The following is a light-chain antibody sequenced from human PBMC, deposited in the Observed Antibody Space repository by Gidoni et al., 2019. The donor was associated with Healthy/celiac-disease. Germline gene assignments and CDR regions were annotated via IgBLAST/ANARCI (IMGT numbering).Light chain of an antibody. CDR2: GNS. Sequence: QPLLSQPPTVSGAPGQRVTISCTGSSSNIGAGYDVPWYQQLPGTAPKLLIYGNSNRPSGVPDRFSGSKSGTSASLAITGLQAEDEADYYCQSYDSSLSGVVFGGGTKLTVL. J-gene: IGLJ2*01. CDR1: SSNIGAGYD. V-gene: IGLV1-40*01. CDR3: QSYDSSLSGVV.